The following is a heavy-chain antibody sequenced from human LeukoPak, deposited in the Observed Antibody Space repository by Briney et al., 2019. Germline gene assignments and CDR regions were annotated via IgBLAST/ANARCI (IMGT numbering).Heavy chain of an antibody. CDR1: GFTVSSNY. CDR2: IYSGGST. Sequence: GGSLRLSCAASGFTVSSNYMSWVRQAPGKGLEWVSVIYSGGSTYYADSVKGRFTISRDNSKNTLYLQMNSLRAEDTAVYYCARDGSGSYPDYYYYYMDVWGKGTAVTVSS. D-gene: IGHD1-26*01. J-gene: IGHJ6*03. CDR3: ARDGSGSYPDYYYYYMDV. V-gene: IGHV3-66*02.